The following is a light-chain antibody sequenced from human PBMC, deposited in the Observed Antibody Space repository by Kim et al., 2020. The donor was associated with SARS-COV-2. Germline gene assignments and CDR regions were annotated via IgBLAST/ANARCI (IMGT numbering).Light chain of an antibody. V-gene: IGKV3-15*01. CDR3: QQYNNWRT. CDR2: GAS. CDR1: QGVSSN. J-gene: IGKJ1*01. Sequence: SVYPGERATLSCRASQGVSSNFAWYQHKPGQAPRLLIYGASTRATGIPARFSGSGSGTEFTLTISSLQSEDFAVYYCQQYNNWRTFGQGTKVDIK.